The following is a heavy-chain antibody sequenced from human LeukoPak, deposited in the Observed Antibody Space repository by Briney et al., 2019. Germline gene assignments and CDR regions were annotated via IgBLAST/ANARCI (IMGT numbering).Heavy chain of an antibody. J-gene: IGHJ3*02. Sequence: GGSLRLSCTASGFTFGDYTMSWFRQAPGKGLEWVSAISGSGGSTYYADSVKGRFTISRDNSKNTLYLQMNSLRAEDTAVYYCARGFGLTTVTTDAFDIWGQGTMVTVSS. CDR2: ISGSGGST. CDR1: GFTFGDYT. CDR3: ARGFGLTTVTTDAFDI. V-gene: IGHV3-23*01. D-gene: IGHD4-11*01.